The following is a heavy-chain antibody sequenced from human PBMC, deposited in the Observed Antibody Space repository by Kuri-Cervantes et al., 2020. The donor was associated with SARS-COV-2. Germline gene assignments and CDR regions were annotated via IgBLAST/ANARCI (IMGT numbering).Heavy chain of an antibody. CDR3: AKGARGDMDAFDI. V-gene: IGHV4-59*01. CDR2: MYFNGRT. Sequence: GSLRLSCNVSGGSIRSYFWSWIRQAPGKGLEWIGCMYFNGRTNYNPFLKRRVSMSVDTSKSQFSLNLASMSAADTAVYYCAKGARGDMDAFDIWGLGTMVTVSS. CDR1: GGSIRSYF. D-gene: IGHD2-15*01. J-gene: IGHJ3*02.